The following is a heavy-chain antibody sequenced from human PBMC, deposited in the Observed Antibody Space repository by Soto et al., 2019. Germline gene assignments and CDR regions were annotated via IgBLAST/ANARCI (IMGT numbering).Heavy chain of an antibody. D-gene: IGHD1-1*01. J-gene: IGHJ4*02. Sequence: QVQLVQSGAEVMKPGASVKVSCMSFGYTFTTYHMYWVRQAPGQGLEWMGKINPSGGSTRYAHRFQGRVTMTRDTSTSTVYMELSGLTSEDAAVYYCTRAFPGPTGTPTFDKWGQGTLVTVSS. CDR2: INPSGGST. CDR1: GYTFTTYH. V-gene: IGHV1-46*03. CDR3: TRAFPGPTGTPTFDK.